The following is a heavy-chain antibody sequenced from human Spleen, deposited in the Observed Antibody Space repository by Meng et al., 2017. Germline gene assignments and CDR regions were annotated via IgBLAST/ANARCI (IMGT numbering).Heavy chain of an antibody. CDR2: ISFDGSIK. CDR1: GFTFSNYA. V-gene: IGHV3-30*04. D-gene: IGHD3-22*01. J-gene: IGHJ4*02. Sequence: GESLKISCAASGFTFSNYAMHWVRQAPGKGLEWVTLISFDGSIKYYADSVKGRFTISRDNAKKTLYLQMNSPRADDTAVYYCARALSTYYYDADAGDFDYWGQGTLVTVSS. CDR3: ARALSTYYYDADAGDFDY.